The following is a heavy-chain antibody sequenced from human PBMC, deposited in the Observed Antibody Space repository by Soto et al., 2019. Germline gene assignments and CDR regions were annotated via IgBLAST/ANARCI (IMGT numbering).Heavy chain of an antibody. V-gene: IGHV3-21*06. CDR1: GFTFTRYS. CDR3: ARESEDLTSNFDY. J-gene: IGHJ4*02. CDR2: ISSTTNYI. Sequence: WGSLRLSCAASGFTFTRYSMNWVRQAPGKGLEWVSSISSTTNYIYYGDSMKGRFTISRDNAKNSLYQEMNSLRAEDTAVYYCARESEDLTSNFDYWGKGTLVTVSS.